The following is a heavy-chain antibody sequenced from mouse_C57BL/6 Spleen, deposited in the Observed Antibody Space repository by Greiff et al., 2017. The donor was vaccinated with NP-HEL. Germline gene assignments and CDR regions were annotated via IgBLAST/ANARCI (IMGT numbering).Heavy chain of an antibody. Sequence: DVPLVESEGGLVQPGSSMKLSCTASGFTFSDYYMAWVRQVPEKGLEWVANINYDGSSTYYLDSLKSRFIISRDNAKNILYLQMSSLKSEDTATYYCARDRGGLFYLDYGGQGTTLTVSS. CDR2: INYDGSST. CDR3: ARDRGGLFYLDY. V-gene: IGHV5-16*01. CDR1: GFTFSDYY. J-gene: IGHJ2*01. D-gene: IGHD3-3*01.